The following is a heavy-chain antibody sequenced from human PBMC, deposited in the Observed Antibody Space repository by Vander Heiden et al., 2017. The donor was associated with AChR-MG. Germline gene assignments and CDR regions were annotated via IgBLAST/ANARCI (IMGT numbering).Heavy chain of an antibody. D-gene: IGHD3-10*01. J-gene: IGHJ4*02. V-gene: IGHV1-46*03. CDR1: GYIFSDYY. CDR2: VYPNTRAT. Sequence: QVQLLQSGAAVKRPGAPVQVSCEASGYIFSDYYIHRGRQAPGQGLEWMGIVYPNTRATGDAQKFQGRVSMTRDMSTSTVYIQMGRMTSDDTALYCGCRVLVGGYFDYWGQETLVTVSS. CDR3: CRVLVGGYFDY.